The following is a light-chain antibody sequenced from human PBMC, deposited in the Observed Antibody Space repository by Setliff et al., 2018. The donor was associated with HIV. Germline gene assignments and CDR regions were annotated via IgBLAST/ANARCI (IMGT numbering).Light chain of an antibody. V-gene: IGLV2-23*02. CDR3: CSYAGSGTYV. CDR1: SSDVGSYNL. CDR2: DVS. Sequence: QPALTQPASVSVSPGQSITISCPGTSSDVGSYNLVSWYQQHPGKAPKLMIYDVSKRPSGVSTRFSGSKSGNTASLTISGLQAEDEADYYCCSYAGSGTYVFGTGTKVTVL. J-gene: IGLJ1*01.